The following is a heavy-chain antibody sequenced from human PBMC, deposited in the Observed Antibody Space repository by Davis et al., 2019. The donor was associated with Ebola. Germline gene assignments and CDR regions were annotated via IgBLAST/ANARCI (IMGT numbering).Heavy chain of an antibody. J-gene: IGHJ6*02. CDR3: ARARRPTILGVVIIGGRNSYGMDV. D-gene: IGHD3-3*01. CDR2: INHSGGS. V-gene: IGHV4-34*01. CDR1: GGSFSGYY. Sequence: PSETLSLTCAVYGGSFSGYYWSWIRQSPGKGLEWIGEINHSGGSNYNPSLESRVTISLDTSKNQFSLKLTSVTAADTAVYYCARARRPTILGVVIIGGRNSYGMDVWGQGTTVTVSS.